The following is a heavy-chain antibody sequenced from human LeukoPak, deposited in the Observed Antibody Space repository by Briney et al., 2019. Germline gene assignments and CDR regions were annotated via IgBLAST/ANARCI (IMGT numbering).Heavy chain of an antibody. J-gene: IGHJ4*02. CDR2: INPNTGGT. CDR1: GYTFTGYY. CDR3: ARLQRSSTSLQ. V-gene: IGHV1-2*06. Sequence: ASVKVSCKASGYTFTGYYMHWVRQAPGQGLEWMGRINPNTGGTNYAQRFQGRVTMTGDTSISTAYMELSRLRSDDTAVYYCARLQRSSTSLQWGQGTLVTVSS. D-gene: IGHD6-13*01.